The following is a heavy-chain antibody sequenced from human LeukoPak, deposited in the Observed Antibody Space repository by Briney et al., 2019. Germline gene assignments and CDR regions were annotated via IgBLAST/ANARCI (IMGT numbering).Heavy chain of an antibody. D-gene: IGHD1-14*01. CDR1: GGSFSDYN. CDR2: IGHNGTT. V-gene: IGHV4-34*01. J-gene: IGHJ4*02. CDR3: ARPSGGTPFKRFDY. Sequence: SETLSVTCAVYGGSFSDYNWTWIRQPPGKGLEWIGEIGHNGTTNYNPSLKGRVTISLDTSKNQFSLKLTSVTAADTAVYYCARPSGGTPFKRFDYWGEGTLVTVSS.